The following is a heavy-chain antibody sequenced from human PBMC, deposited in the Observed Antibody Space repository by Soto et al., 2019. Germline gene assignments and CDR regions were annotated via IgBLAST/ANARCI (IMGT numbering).Heavy chain of an antibody. CDR2: ISSSGSNI. D-gene: IGHD6-19*01. V-gene: IGHV3-48*03. Sequence: GGSLRLSCAASGFTFSSYEMNWVRQAPGKGLEWVSYISSSGSNIYYADSVKGRFTISIDNAKNSLYLQMNSVRAEDTAVYYCARDPLCSSGCLWDAFDIWGQGTMVTVSS. CDR3: ARDPLCSSGCLWDAFDI. CDR1: GFTFSSYE. J-gene: IGHJ3*02.